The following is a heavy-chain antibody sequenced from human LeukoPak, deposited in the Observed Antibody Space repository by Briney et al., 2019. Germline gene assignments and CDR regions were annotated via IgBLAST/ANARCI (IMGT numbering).Heavy chain of an antibody. Sequence: GGSLRLSCAASGFTFSSYWMHWVRQAPGRGLVWVSRINSDGSSTSYADSVKGRFTISRDNAKNTLYLQMNSLRAEDTAVYYCARAGTGYYDFWSGYYTSVYFDYWGQGTLVTVSS. CDR1: GFTFSSYW. V-gene: IGHV3-74*01. J-gene: IGHJ4*02. CDR3: ARAGTGYYDFWSGYYTSVYFDY. D-gene: IGHD3-3*01. CDR2: INSDGSST.